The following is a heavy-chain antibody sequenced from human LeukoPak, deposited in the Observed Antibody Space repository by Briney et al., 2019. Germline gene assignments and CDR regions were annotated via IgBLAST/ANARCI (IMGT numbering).Heavy chain of an antibody. CDR1: GGSISSYY. CDR2: IYYSGST. Sequence: SETLSLTCTVSGGSISSYYWSWIRQPPGKGLEWIGYIYYSGSTNYNPSLKSRVTISVDTSKNQFSLKLSSVTAADTAVYYCARHAVYGSGSYTRRADAFDIWGQGTMVTVSS. V-gene: IGHV4-59*08. D-gene: IGHD3-10*01. J-gene: IGHJ3*02. CDR3: ARHAVYGSGSYTRRADAFDI.